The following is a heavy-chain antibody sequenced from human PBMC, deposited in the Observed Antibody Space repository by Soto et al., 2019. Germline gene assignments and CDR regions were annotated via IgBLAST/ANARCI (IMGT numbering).Heavy chain of an antibody. D-gene: IGHD1-26*01. CDR1: GYSFTSYW. CDR2: IYPGDSDV. Sequence: GESLKISCKGSGYSFTSYWIAWVRQMPGQGLEWMGIIYPGDSDVTYSPSFQGQVTISADKSINTAYLQWSSLKASDTAMYYCARQWGSYTYLDSWGQGTLVTVSS. V-gene: IGHV5-51*01. CDR3: ARQWGSYTYLDS. J-gene: IGHJ4*02.